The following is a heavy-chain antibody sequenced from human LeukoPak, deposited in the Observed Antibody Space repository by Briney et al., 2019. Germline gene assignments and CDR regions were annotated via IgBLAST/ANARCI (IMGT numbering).Heavy chain of an antibody. CDR3: ARDLGKWEPMDY. V-gene: IGHV3-7*01. CDR2: IKQDGSEK. CDR1: GFTFSSYW. Sequence: PGGSLRLSCGASGFTFSSYWMSWVRQAPGRGLEWVANIKQDGSEKYYVDSVKGRFTISRDNAQKSLYLQMNSLRAEDTAVYYCARDLGKWEPMDYWGQGTLVTVSS. J-gene: IGHJ4*02. D-gene: IGHD1-26*01.